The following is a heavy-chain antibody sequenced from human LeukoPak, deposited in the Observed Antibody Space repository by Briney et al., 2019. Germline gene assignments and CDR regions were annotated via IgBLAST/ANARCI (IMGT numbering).Heavy chain of an antibody. J-gene: IGHJ4*02. CDR2: IYISGNT. CDR3: ARDDRGRDGYHHDD. D-gene: IGHD5-24*01. Sequence: SETLSLTCTVSGGSISSYYWSWIRQPAGKGLEWIGRIYISGNTDYNPSLNSRVTMSVDTSKSQFSLKLASVTAADTAVYYCARDDRGRDGYHHDDWGPGTLVTVSS. V-gene: IGHV4-4*07. CDR1: GGSISSYY.